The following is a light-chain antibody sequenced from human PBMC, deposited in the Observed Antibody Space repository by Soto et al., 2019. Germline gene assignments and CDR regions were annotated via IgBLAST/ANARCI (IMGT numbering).Light chain of an antibody. CDR1: QSVSSY. Sequence: EIVLTQSPATLSWSPGERAALSCRASQSVSSYLAWYQQRPGQAPRLLIYDASNRATGVPARFSGSGSGTDFTLTISSLEPEDFAVYYRQQRSSWPTTFGQGTRLAI. CDR3: QQRSSWPTT. V-gene: IGKV3-11*01. J-gene: IGKJ5*01. CDR2: DAS.